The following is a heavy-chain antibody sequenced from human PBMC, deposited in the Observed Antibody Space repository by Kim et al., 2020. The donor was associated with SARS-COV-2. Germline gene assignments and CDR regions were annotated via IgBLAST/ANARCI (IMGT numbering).Heavy chain of an antibody. CDR3: ARARGRLGYCSGGSCYLDY. CDR1: GGSFSGYY. CDR2: INHSGST. Sequence: SQTLSLTCAVYGGSFSGYYWSWIRQPAGKGLEWIGEINHSGSTNYNPSIKSRVTISVDTSKNQFSLKLSSVTAADTAVYYCARARGRLGYCSGGSCYLDYWGQGTLVTVSS. D-gene: IGHD2-15*01. J-gene: IGHJ4*02. V-gene: IGHV4-34*01.